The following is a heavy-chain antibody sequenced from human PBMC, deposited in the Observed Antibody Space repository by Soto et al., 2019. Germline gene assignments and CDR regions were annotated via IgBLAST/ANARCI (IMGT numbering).Heavy chain of an antibody. CDR1: GGSISSSSYY. Sequence: QLQLQESGPGLVKPSETLSLTCTVSGGSISSSSYYWGWIRQPPGKGLEWIGSIYYSGSTYYNPSLKSRVTISVDTSKNQFSLKLSSVTAADTAVYYCARHTIAVAGGYFDYWGQGTLVTVSS. D-gene: IGHD6-19*01. CDR2: IYYSGST. CDR3: ARHTIAVAGGYFDY. J-gene: IGHJ4*02. V-gene: IGHV4-39*01.